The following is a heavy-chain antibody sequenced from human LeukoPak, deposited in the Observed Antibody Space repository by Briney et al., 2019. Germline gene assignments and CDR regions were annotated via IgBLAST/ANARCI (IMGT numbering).Heavy chain of an antibody. Sequence: SETLSLTCAVYGGSFRGYYWSWIRQPPGKGLEWIGNIYDRGSTKYNPSLKSRVTISVDTSKNQCSLRLSSVTAADTAVYYCARGRTLDNWGQGTLVTVSS. CDR2: IYDRGST. CDR1: GGSFRGYY. CDR3: ARGRTLDN. J-gene: IGHJ4*02. V-gene: IGHV4-59*01.